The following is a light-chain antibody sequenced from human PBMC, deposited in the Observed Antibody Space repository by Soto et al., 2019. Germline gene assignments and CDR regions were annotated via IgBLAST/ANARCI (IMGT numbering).Light chain of an antibody. CDR3: CSYAGHTNVL. CDR1: INDVGGYNY. Sequence: QSALTQPPSASGSPGQSVTISCTGTINDVGGYNYVSWYQHYPGEAPKLMIYEVVKRPSGVPDRFSGSKSGNTASLTVSGLQAEDEADYYCCSYAGHTNVLFGGGTEVTVL. V-gene: IGLV2-8*01. J-gene: IGLJ2*01. CDR2: EVV.